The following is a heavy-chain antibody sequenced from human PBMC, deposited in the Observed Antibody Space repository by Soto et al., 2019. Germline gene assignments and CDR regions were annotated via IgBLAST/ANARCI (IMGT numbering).Heavy chain of an antibody. J-gene: IGHJ1*01. CDR2: IDPSDSYT. CDR1: GYSFTSYW. V-gene: IGHV5-10-1*01. Sequence: GESLKISCKGSGYSFTSYWINWVRQMPGKGREWMGRIDPSDSYTNFSPSFQGHVSISADKSISTAYLPWSSLQASDTAMYYCARRVGNYDTSGYSFASWGQGPRLPVS. D-gene: IGHD3-22*01. CDR3: ARRVGNYDTSGYSFAS.